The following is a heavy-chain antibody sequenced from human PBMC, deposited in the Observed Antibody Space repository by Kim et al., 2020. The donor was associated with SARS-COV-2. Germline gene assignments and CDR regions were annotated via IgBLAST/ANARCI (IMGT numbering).Heavy chain of an antibody. V-gene: IGHV3-74*03. J-gene: IGHJ4*02. CDR3: ARGVTVAGTTPLGF. CDR2: INSDGTTI. CDR1: GFSFSSYW. D-gene: IGHD6-19*01. Sequence: GSLRLSCAASGFSFSSYWMHWVRQAPGKGLVWVSRINSDGTTIQYADSVKGRLTISRDNAKNTLFLQMNSLRAEDTAVYYCARGVTVAGTTPLGFWGQGALVTVSS.